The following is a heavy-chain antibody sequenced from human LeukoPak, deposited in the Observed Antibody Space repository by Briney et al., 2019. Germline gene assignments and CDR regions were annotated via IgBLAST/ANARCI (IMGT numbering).Heavy chain of an antibody. Sequence: PSETLSLTCTVSGGSINSSNYYWGWIRQPPGKGLEWIGSIYYSGSTYYNPSLKSRVSISVDTAKDQFSLKLSSVTAADTAVYYCARHSGSSSAFDMWGQGTMVTVSS. CDR1: GGSINSSNYY. J-gene: IGHJ3*02. V-gene: IGHV4-39*01. D-gene: IGHD6-6*01. CDR2: IYYSGST. CDR3: ARHSGSSSAFDM.